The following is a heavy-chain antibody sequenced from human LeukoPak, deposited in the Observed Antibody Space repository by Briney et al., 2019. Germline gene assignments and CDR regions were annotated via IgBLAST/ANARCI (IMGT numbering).Heavy chain of an antibody. CDR3: ARVASIDYFDY. V-gene: IGHV1-18*01. D-gene: IGHD3-3*02. J-gene: IGHJ4*02. CDR1: GYTFTAYG. Sequence: GASVKVSCKASGYTFTAYGISWVRQAPGQRLEWVGWISGSNGHTNYAQKLQGRVTMTTDTSTSTAYMELRSLRSDDTAVYYCARVASIDYFDYWGQGTLVTVSS. CDR2: ISGSNGHT.